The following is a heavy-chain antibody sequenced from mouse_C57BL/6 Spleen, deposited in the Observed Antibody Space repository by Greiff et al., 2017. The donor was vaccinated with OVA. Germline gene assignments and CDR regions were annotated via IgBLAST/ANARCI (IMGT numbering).Heavy chain of an antibody. J-gene: IGHJ2*01. CDR2: INPNNGGT. D-gene: IGHD2-1*01. Sequence: EVQLQQSGPELVKPGASVKISCKASGYTFTDYYMNWVKQSHGKSLEWIGDINPNNGGTSYNQKFKGKATLTVDKSSSTAYMELRSLTSEDSAVYYCARGDGNYVGYYFDYWGQGTTLTVSS. CDR3: ARGDGNYVGYYFDY. CDR1: GYTFTDYY. V-gene: IGHV1-26*01.